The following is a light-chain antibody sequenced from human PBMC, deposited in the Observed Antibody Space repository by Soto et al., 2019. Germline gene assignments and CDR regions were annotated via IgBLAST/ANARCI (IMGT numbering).Light chain of an antibody. Sequence: EIVLTQSPGTLSLSPRERATLSCRASQSVSSNHLAWYQQRPGQAPRLLIYGASRRAAGIPDRFSGSGSGTDFTLTISRLEPEDFAVYYCQQYGSSTMYTFGQGTRLEIK. J-gene: IGKJ5*01. CDR1: QSVSSNH. V-gene: IGKV3-20*01. CDR2: GAS. CDR3: QQYGSSTMYT.